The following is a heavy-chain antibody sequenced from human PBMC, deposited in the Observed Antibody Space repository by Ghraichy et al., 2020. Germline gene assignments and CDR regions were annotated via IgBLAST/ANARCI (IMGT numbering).Heavy chain of an antibody. CDR1: GFTFSNAW. J-gene: IGHJ3*02. CDR2: IKSKTDGGTT. CDR3: TTAESIVPAAIPDAFDI. D-gene: IGHD2-2*02. Sequence: GGSLRLSCAASGFTFSNAWMSWVRQAPGKGLEWVGRIKSKTDGGTTDYAAPVKGRFTISRDDSKNTLNLQMNSLKTEDTAVYYCTTAESIVPAAIPDAFDIWRQGTMVTLPS. V-gene: IGHV3-15*01.